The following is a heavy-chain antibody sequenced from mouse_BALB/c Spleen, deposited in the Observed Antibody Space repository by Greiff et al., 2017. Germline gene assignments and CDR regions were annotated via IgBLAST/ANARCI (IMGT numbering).Heavy chain of an antibody. CDR3: ARNGHYYGSAWFAY. D-gene: IGHD1-2*01. Sequence: VQGVESGPGLVQPSQSLSITCTVSGFSLTSYGVHWVRQSPGKGLEWLGVIWSGGSTDYNAAFISRLSISKDNSKSQVFFKMNSLQADDTAIYYCARNGHYYGSAWFAYWGQGTLVTVSA. CDR2: IWSGGST. J-gene: IGHJ3*01. CDR1: GFSLTSYG. V-gene: IGHV2-4-1*01.